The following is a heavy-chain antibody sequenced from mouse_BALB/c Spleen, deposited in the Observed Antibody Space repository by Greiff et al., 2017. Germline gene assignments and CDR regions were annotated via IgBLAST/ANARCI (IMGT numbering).Heavy chain of an antibody. J-gene: IGHJ2*01. CDR3: ARKYGGPFDY. CDR1: GFTFSSYA. Sequence: EVKVVESGGGLVKPGGSLKLSCAASGFTFSSYAMSWVRQSPEKRLEWVAEISSGGSYTYYPDTVTGRFTISRDNAKKTLYLEMSSLRSEDTAMYYCARKYGGPFDYWGQGTTLTVSS. D-gene: IGHD1-1*01. CDR2: ISSGGSYT. V-gene: IGHV5-9-4*01.